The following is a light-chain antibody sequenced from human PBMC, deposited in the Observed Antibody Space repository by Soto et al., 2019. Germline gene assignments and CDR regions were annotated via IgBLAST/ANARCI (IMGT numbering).Light chain of an antibody. J-gene: IGKJ1*01. V-gene: IGKV3-20*01. Sequence: EIVLTQSPGTLSLSPGERATLSCRASQSVTSNYLAWYQQKPGQAPRLLIYGASNRATGIPDRFSGSVSGTGFTLTISRLEPEDFAVYYCQQYGSSPPWTFGQGTKVDIK. CDR2: GAS. CDR1: QSVTSNY. CDR3: QQYGSSPPWT.